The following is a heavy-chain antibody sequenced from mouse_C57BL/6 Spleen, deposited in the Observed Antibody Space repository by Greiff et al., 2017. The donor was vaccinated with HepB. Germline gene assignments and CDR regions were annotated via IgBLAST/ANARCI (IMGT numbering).Heavy chain of an antibody. CDR2: IWSGGST. CDR3: ARRDSSGYRMDY. CDR1: GFSLTSYG. Sequence: VKLVESGPGLVQPSQSLSITCTVSGFSLTSYGVHWVRQSPGKGLEWLGVIWSGGSTDYNAAFISRLSISKDNSKSQVFFKMNSLLADDTAIYYCARRDSSGYRMDYWGQGTSVTVSS. D-gene: IGHD3-2*02. V-gene: IGHV2-2*01. J-gene: IGHJ4*01.